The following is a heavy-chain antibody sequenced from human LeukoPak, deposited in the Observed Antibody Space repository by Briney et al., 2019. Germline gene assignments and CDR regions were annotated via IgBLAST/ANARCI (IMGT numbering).Heavy chain of an antibody. CDR1: GYTFTSYY. CDR2: INPSGGST. J-gene: IGHJ4*02. D-gene: IGHD3-9*01. V-gene: IGHV1-46*01. CDR3: ARTSYDYDILTGDLLGSFDY. Sequence: ASVKVSCKASGYTFTSYYMHWVRQAPGQGLEWMGIINPSGGSTSYAQKFQGRVTMTRDTSTSTVYMELSSLRSEDTAVYYCARTSYDYDILTGDLLGSFDYWGQGTLVTVSS.